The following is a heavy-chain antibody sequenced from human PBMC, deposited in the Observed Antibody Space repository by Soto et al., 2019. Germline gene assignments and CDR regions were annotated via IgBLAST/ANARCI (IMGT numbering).Heavy chain of an antibody. CDR3: AKGGTSSCYSRVDH. CDR1: GFTFSSYG. CDR2: ISYDGSNK. Sequence: LRLSCAASGFTFSSYGMHWVRQAPGKGLEWVAVISYDGSNKYYADSVKGRFTISRDNSKNTLYLQMSSLRAEDTAVYYCAKGGTSSCYSRVDHWGQGSQVTVSS. J-gene: IGHJ4*02. D-gene: IGHD2-15*01. V-gene: IGHV3-30*18.